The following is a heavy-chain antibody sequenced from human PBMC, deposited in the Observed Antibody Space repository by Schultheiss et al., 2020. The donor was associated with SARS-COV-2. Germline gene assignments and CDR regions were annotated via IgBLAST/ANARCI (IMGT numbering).Heavy chain of an antibody. V-gene: IGHV4-34*01. CDR1: GGSFSDYY. D-gene: IGHD3-3*01. CDR2: INHSGST. J-gene: IGHJ6*02. Sequence: SETLSLTCAVYGGSFSDYYWSWIRQPPGKGLEWIGEINHSGSTNYNPSLKSRVTISVDTSKNQFSLKLSSVTAADTAVYYCAAYDFWSTYGMDVWGQGTTVTVSS. CDR3: AAYDFWSTYGMDV.